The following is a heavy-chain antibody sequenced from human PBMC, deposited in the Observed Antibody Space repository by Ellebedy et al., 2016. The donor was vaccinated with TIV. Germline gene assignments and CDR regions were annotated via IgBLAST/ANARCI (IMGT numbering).Heavy chain of an antibody. CDR3: ARDIGGANSDY. CDR1: GVSISSSSYY. J-gene: IGHJ4*02. Sequence: MPSETLSLTCTVSGVSISSSSYYWGWIRQPPGKGLEWIGSAYYSGSTYYNPSLKSRVTISVDTSKNQFSLKLSSVTAADTAVYYCARDIGGANSDYWGQGTLVTVSS. V-gene: IGHV4-39*02. D-gene: IGHD4/OR15-4a*01. CDR2: AYYSGST.